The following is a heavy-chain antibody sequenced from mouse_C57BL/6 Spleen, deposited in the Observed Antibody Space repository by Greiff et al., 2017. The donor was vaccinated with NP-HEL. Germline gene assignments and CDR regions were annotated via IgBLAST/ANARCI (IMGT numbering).Heavy chain of an antibody. Sequence: EVQLQQSGPELVKPGASVKIPCKASGYTFTDYNMDWVKQSHGKSLEWIGDITPNNGGTFYNQKFKGKATLTVDKSSSTAYMELRSLTSEDTAVYYCARSGKLGRLYYAMDYWGQGTSVTVSS. J-gene: IGHJ4*01. D-gene: IGHD4-1*01. CDR2: ITPNNGGT. V-gene: IGHV1-18*01. CDR1: GYTFTDYN. CDR3: ARSGKLGRLYYAMDY.